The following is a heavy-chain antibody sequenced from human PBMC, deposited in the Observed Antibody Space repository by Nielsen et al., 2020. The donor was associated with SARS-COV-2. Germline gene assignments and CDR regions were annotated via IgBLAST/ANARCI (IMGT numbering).Heavy chain of an antibody. Sequence: GESLKISCAVSGFIFSSYAMNWVRQVPGKGLEWVSAISSSGGNTYYADSVKGRFTISRDNFKNALYLQMNSLRAEDTAVYYCAKAGSHSYFDHWGQGTLVTVSS. D-gene: IGHD1-26*01. J-gene: IGHJ4*02. V-gene: IGHV3-23*01. CDR3: AKAGSHSYFDH. CDR2: ISSSGGNT. CDR1: GFIFSSYA.